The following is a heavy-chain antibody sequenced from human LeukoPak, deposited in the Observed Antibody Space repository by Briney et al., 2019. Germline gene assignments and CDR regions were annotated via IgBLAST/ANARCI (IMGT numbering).Heavy chain of an antibody. CDR1: GGSFSGYS. J-gene: IGHJ4*02. V-gene: IGHV4-59*08. CDR2: THYSGST. D-gene: IGHD2-2*01. Sequence: PSETLSLTCTVSGGSFSGYSWSWIRQPPGKGLEWIGYTHYSGSTNYNPSLKTRVTISVDTSKNQFSLKLSSVTAADTAVYYCARLTGYDPPNWGQGTLVTVSS. CDR3: ARLTGYDPPN.